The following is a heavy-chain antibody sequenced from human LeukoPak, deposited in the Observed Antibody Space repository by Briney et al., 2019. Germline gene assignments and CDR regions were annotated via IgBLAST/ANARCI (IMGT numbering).Heavy chain of an antibody. D-gene: IGHD3-22*01. V-gene: IGHV4-39*07. J-gene: IGHJ3*02. CDR2: INHSGST. CDR1: GGSISSGGYY. CDR3: ARGLGDSSGPDAFDI. Sequence: PSETLSLTCTVSGGSISSGGYYWSWIRQPPGKGLEWIGEINHSGSTNYNPSLKSRVTISVDTSKNQFSLKLSSVTAADTAVYYCARGLGDSSGPDAFDIWGQGTMVTVSS.